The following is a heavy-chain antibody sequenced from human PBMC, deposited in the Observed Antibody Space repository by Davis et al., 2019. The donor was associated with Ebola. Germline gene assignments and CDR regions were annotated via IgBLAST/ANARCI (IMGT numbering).Heavy chain of an antibody. V-gene: IGHV3-21*01. CDR3: ARGYGGVFDY. Sequence: GESLKISCAASGFTFSTYSMSWVRQAPGKGLEWVSSISSGSDYIYYADSAKGRFTISRDNAKNSLYLQMNSLRAEDTAVYYCARGYGGVFDYWGQGTLVTVSS. D-gene: IGHD3-16*01. CDR1: GFTFSTYS. J-gene: IGHJ4*02. CDR2: ISSGSDYI.